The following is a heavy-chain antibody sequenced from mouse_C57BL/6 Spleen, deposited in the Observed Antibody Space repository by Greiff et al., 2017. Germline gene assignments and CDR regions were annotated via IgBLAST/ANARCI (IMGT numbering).Heavy chain of an antibody. D-gene: IGHD2-5*01. J-gene: IGHJ3*01. Sequence: EVKLMESGGGLVQPGESLKLSCESNEYEFPSHDMSWVRKTPEKRLELVAAINSDGGSTYYPDTMERRFIISRDNTKKTLYLQMSSLRTEDTAVYYCAGNNSNYGVFDYWGQGTPVTVSA. CDR3: AGNNSNYGVFDY. CDR2: INSDGGST. CDR1: EYEFPSHD. V-gene: IGHV5-2*01.